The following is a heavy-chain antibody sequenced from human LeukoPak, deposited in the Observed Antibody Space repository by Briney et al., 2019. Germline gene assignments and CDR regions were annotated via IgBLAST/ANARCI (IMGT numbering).Heavy chain of an antibody. Sequence: GESLQISCQASGYTFTNDWIGWVRQMPGKGLEWMGIIYPGIYPGDSNTRYSPSFQGQVTFSADKSINTAYLQWSSLKASDTAIYYCARAHDKYHPFDYWGQGTLVTVSS. CDR1: GYTFTNDW. CDR2: IYPGIYPGDSNT. CDR3: ARAHDKYHPFDY. D-gene: IGHD3-9*01. V-gene: IGHV5-51*01. J-gene: IGHJ4*02.